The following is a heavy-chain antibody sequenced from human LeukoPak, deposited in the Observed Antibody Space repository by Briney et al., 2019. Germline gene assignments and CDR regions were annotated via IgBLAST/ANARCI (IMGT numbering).Heavy chain of an antibody. V-gene: IGHV4-39*01. D-gene: IGHD3-10*01. CDR3: ARSISGSYQYYFDY. CDR2: IYYSGTT. J-gene: IGHJ4*02. CDR1: GGSISSSGYY. Sequence: SESLSLTCTVSGGSISSSGYYWGWSRQPPGRGLEWVGGIYYSGTTYYNTSLKSRVTISVDKSKSQFSLKLSSVTAADTAVYHCARSISGSYQYYFDYWGQGTLVTVSS.